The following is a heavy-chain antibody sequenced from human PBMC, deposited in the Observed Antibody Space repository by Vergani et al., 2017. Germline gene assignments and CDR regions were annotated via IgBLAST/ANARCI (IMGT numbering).Heavy chain of an antibody. Sequence: QVQLQQWGAGLLKPSETLSLTCAVYGGSFSGYYWSWIRQPPGKGLEWIGEINHSGSTNYNPSLKSRVTISVDTSKNQFSLKLSSVTAADTAVYYCARSAYGDYYYYYMDVWGKGTTVTVSS. J-gene: IGHJ6*03. D-gene: IGHD4-17*01. CDR2: INHSGST. CDR1: GGSFSGYY. V-gene: IGHV4-34*01. CDR3: ARSAYGDYYYYYMDV.